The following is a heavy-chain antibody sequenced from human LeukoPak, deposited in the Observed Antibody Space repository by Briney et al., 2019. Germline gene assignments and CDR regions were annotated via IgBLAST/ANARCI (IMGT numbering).Heavy chain of an antibody. Sequence: GESLKISCKGSGYSFTSYWISWVRQMPGKGLEWMGRIDPSDSYTNYSPSFQGHVTISADKSISTAYLQWSSLKASDTATYYCARLWGYCSGGSCSDYWGQGTLVTVSS. CDR3: ARLWGYCSGGSCSDY. V-gene: IGHV5-10-1*01. CDR2: IDPSDSYT. D-gene: IGHD2-15*01. J-gene: IGHJ4*02. CDR1: GYSFTSYW.